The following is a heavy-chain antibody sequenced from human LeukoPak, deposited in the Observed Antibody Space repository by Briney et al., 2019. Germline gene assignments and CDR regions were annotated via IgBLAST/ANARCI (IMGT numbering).Heavy chain of an antibody. V-gene: IGHV1-69*13. CDR3: ARDSYSSSWYGFYYYYMDV. Sequence: SVKVSCKASGGTFSSYAISWVRQAPGQGLEWMGGIIPIFGTANYAQKFQGRVTITADESTSTAYMELSSLRSEDTAVYYCARDSYSSSWYGFYYYYMDVWGKGTTVTISS. CDR2: IIPIFGTA. J-gene: IGHJ6*03. CDR1: GGTFSSYA. D-gene: IGHD6-13*01.